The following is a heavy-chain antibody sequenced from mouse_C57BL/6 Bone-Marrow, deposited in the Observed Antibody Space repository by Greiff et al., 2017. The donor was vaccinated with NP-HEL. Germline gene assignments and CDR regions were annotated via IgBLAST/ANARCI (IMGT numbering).Heavy chain of an antibody. V-gene: IGHV14-4*01. CDR2: IDPENGDT. CDR1: GFNFKDDY. CDR3: TRLRVAGYARDY. D-gene: IGHD1-1*01. J-gene: IGHJ4*01. Sequence: SGAELVRPGASFQLSCTASGFNFKDDYLHWVKPRPSPCLAWIGWIDPENGDTAYASKFPGNATITADTSSNTAYLQLSSLTSEDTAVYYCTRLRVAGYARDYGGQGTSGTV.